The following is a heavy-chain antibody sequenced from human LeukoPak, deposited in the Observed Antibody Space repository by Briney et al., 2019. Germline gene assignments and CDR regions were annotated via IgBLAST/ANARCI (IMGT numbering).Heavy chain of an antibody. CDR2: ISGSAGST. Sequence: GGSLRLSCAASGFTVSSNYMSWVRQAPGKGLAWVSGISGSAGSTYYADSVKGRFTISRDNSKNTLYLQMNSLRAEDTAVYYCAKEKSYCSSTTCYLYFDYWGQGTLVTVSS. CDR1: GFTVSSNY. V-gene: IGHV3-23*01. CDR3: AKEKSYCSSTTCYLYFDY. J-gene: IGHJ4*02. D-gene: IGHD2-2*01.